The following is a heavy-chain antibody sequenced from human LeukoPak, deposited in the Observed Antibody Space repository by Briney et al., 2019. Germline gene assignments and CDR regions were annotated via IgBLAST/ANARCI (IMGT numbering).Heavy chain of an antibody. CDR2: LYTDGTT. V-gene: IGHV3-53*01. Sequence: PGGSLRLSCVASGFSATTHYMSWVRQAPGKGLEWVALLYTDGTTYYANSVEGRFSISRDDSKNTIYLQMNSLRAEDAAVYYCAGGGAYYWNPRYWGQGTLVTVSS. J-gene: IGHJ4*02. CDR1: GFSATTHY. CDR3: AGGGAYYWNPRY. D-gene: IGHD1-20*01.